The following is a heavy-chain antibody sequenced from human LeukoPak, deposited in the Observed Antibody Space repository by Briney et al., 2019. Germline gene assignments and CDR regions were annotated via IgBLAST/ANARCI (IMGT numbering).Heavy chain of an antibody. Sequence: GGSLRLSCAASGFTFSSYAMHWVSQAPGKGLEWVAVISYDGISKYYADSVRGRFTISRDNSKNTLYVQMNSLSAEDTATYYCATSTYSIPDYWGQGTLVTVSS. D-gene: IGHD5-18*01. CDR1: GFTFSSYA. CDR3: ATSTYSIPDY. V-gene: IGHV3-30-3*01. CDR2: ISYDGISK. J-gene: IGHJ4*02.